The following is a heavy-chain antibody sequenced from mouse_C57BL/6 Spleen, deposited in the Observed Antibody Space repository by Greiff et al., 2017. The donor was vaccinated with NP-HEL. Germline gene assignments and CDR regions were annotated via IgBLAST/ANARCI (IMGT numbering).Heavy chain of an antibody. CDR3: ARGHYYGSSYFAY. CDR1: GYAFSSYW. V-gene: IGHV1-80*01. Sequence: VQLQQSGAELVKPGASVKISCKASGYAFSSYWMNWVKQRPGKGLEWIGQIYPGDGDTNYNGKFKGKATLTADKSSSTAYMQLSSLTSEDSAVQLCARGHYYGSSYFAYWGQGTLVTVAA. J-gene: IGHJ3*01. CDR2: IYPGDGDT. D-gene: IGHD1-1*01.